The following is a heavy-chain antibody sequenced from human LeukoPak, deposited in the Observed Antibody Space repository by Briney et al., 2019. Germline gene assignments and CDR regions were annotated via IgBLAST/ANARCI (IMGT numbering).Heavy chain of an antibody. J-gene: IGHJ2*01. CDR2: IYHSGST. V-gene: IGHV4-39*07. CDR1: GGSISSSSYY. Sequence: SETLSLTCTVSGGSISSSSYYWGWIRQPPGKGLEWIGSIYHSGSTYYNPSLKSRVTISVDTSKNQFSLKLSSVTAADTAVYYCARGLSSSRYVSHPSWWYFDLWGRGTLVTVSS. D-gene: IGHD6-13*01. CDR3: ARGLSSSRYVSHPSWWYFDL.